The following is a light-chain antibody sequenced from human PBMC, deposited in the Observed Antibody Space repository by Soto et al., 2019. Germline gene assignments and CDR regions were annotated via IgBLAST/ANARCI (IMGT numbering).Light chain of an antibody. CDR2: GAS. Sequence: DIQINQSPSTLSASVGDRGTITFRASQSIRSRLAWYQQKPGKAPSLLISGASTLQSGVPSRFSGSGSGTEFTLSVSSLQPEDFATYYCLQLDSYPRTFGQGTKVDIK. CDR3: LQLDSYPRT. V-gene: IGKV1-5*01. CDR1: QSIRSR. J-gene: IGKJ1*01.